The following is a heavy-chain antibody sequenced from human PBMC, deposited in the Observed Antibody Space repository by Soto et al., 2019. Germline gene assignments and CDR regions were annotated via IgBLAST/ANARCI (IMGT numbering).Heavy chain of an antibody. CDR2: IYTSGST. D-gene: IGHD3-3*01. CDR1: GGSISSYY. V-gene: IGHV4-4*07. Sequence: TLSLTCTVSGGSISSYYWSWIRQPAGKGLEWIGRIYTSGSTNYNPSLKSRVTMSVDTSKNQFSLKLSSVTAADTAVYYCARDQYDFWSGYSWFDPWGQGTLVTVSS. J-gene: IGHJ5*02. CDR3: ARDQYDFWSGYSWFDP.